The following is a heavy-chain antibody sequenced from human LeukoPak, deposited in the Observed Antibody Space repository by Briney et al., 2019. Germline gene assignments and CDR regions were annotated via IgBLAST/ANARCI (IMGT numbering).Heavy chain of an antibody. V-gene: IGHV3-11*01. CDR3: ARTIITFGGVIVPMGFDY. CDR1: GFIFSDYY. J-gene: IGHJ4*02. CDR2: VSISGGTI. Sequence: GGSLRLSCAASGFIFSDYYMSWIRQAPGKGLEWVSYVSISGGTIYYADSVKGRFTISRDNAKNSLYLQMNSLRAEDTAVYCCARTIITFGGVIVPMGFDYWGQGTLVTVSS. D-gene: IGHD3-16*02.